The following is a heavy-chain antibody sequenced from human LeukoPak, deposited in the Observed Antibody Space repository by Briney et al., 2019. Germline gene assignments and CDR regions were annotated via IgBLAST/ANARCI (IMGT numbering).Heavy chain of an antibody. CDR3: ARDRWTAADDNYYYYGMDV. CDR2: IKQDGSEK. Sequence: GGSLRLSCAASGFTFSSYWMSWVRQAPGKGLEWVANIKQDGSEKYYVDSVKGRFTISRDNAKNSLYLQMNSLRAEDTAVYYCARDRWTAADDNYYYYGMDVWGQGTTVTVSS. CDR1: GFTFSSYW. J-gene: IGHJ6*02. D-gene: IGHD6-13*01. V-gene: IGHV3-7*01.